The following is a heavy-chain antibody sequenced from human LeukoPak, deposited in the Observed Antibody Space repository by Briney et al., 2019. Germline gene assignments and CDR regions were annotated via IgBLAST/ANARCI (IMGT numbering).Heavy chain of an antibody. CDR2: ISSAGSRT. CDR1: GFTFSSYW. Sequence: GGSLRLSCAASGFTFSSYWMHWVRHAPGKGLVWVSGISSAGSRTNYADSVKRRFTISSDNAKNTLYLQMNSLRAEDTAVYYCARGFAVNWFDPWGEGTLVTVSS. D-gene: IGHD3-10*01. CDR3: ARGFAVNWFDP. J-gene: IGHJ5*02. V-gene: IGHV3-74*01.